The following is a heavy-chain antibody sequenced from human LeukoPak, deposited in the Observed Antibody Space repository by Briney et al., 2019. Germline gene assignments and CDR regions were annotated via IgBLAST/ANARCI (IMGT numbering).Heavy chain of an antibody. CDR1: GFPFRSYA. V-gene: IGHV3-64*01. CDR3: ARVAVPGTYDY. Sequence: GGSLRLSCAASGFPFRSYAMHWVRQAPGKGLEYVSAIALDGISTYYANSVKGRFTISRDNSKNTLYLQMGSLRAEDMAVYYCARVAVPGTYDYWGQGTLVTVSS. D-gene: IGHD6-19*01. J-gene: IGHJ4*02. CDR2: IALDGIST.